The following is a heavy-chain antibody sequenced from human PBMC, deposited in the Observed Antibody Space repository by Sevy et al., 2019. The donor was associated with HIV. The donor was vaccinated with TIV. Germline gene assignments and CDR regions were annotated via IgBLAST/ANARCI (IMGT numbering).Heavy chain of an antibody. CDR2: ISNSGNDI. V-gene: IGHV3-23*01. D-gene: IGHD2-8*02. Sequence: GGSLRLSCAASGFTFSTYAMGWVRQAPGKGLEWVSGISNSGNDIYYAGSVEGRFTISRDNSKSTLFLEMNNLRAEDRAVYYCAKDGAPYCTGGICFPYWYFDLWGRGALVTVSS. J-gene: IGHJ2*01. CDR1: GFTFSTYA. CDR3: AKDGAPYCTGGICFPYWYFDL.